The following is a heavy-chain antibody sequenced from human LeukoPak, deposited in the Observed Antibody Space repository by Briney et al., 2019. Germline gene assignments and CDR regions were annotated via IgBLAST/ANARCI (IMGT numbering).Heavy chain of an antibody. J-gene: IGHJ5*02. CDR2: IYYSGST. Sequence: SETLSLTCTVSGGSISSYYWSWIRQPPGKGLEWIGYIYYSGSTNYNPSLKSRVTISVDTSKNQFSLKLSSVTAADTAVYYCARTQSAAAGRILWFDPWGQGTLVTVSS. CDR3: ARTQSAAAGRILWFDP. V-gene: IGHV4-59*01. CDR1: GGSISSYY. D-gene: IGHD6-13*01.